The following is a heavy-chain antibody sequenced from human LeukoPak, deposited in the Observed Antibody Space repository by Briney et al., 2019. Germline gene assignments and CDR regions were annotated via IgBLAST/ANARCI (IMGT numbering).Heavy chain of an antibody. Sequence: GGSLRLSCAASGFTFSSYAMSWVRQAPGKGLEWVSAISGSGGSTYYADSVKGRFTISRDNSKNTLYLQTNSLRAEDTAVYYCAKCGLNSGYDRYLDYWGQGTLVTVSS. CDR3: AKCGLNSGYDRYLDY. CDR2: ISGSGGST. CDR1: GFTFSSYA. D-gene: IGHD5-12*01. J-gene: IGHJ4*02. V-gene: IGHV3-23*01.